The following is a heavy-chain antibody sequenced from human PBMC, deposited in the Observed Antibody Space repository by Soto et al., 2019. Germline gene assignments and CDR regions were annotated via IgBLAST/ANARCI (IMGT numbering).Heavy chain of an antibody. Sequence: SSETLSLTCAVSGYSISSGYYWGWIRQPPGKGLGWIGSIYHSGSTYYNPSLKSRVTISVDTSKNQFSLKLSSVTAADTAVYYCASQGYSSSWAYWGQGTLVTVSS. CDR1: GYSISSGYY. J-gene: IGHJ4*02. V-gene: IGHV4-38-2*01. CDR2: IYHSGST. CDR3: ASQGYSSSWAY. D-gene: IGHD6-6*01.